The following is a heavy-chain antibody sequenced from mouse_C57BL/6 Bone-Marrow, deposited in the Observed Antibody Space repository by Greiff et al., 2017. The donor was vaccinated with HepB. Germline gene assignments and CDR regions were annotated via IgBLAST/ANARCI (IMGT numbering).Heavy chain of an antibody. Sequence: QVQLQQPGTELVKPGASVKLSCKASGYTFTSYWMHWVTQRPGQGLEWIGNINPSNGGTNYNEKFKSKATLTVDKSSSTAYMQLSSLTSEDSAVYYCAREEIYYDYVDYWGQGTTLTVSS. V-gene: IGHV1-53*01. J-gene: IGHJ2*01. D-gene: IGHD2-4*01. CDR2: INPSNGGT. CDR3: AREEIYYDYVDY. CDR1: GYTFTSYW.